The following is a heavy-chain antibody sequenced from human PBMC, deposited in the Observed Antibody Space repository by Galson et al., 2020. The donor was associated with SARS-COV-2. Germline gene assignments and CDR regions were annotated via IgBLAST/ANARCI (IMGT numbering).Heavy chain of an antibody. CDR1: GYSVSTTNY. CDR2: IYPIGRT. J-gene: IGHJ2*01. V-gene: IGHV4-38-2*01. Sequence: SETLSLTCAVSGYSVSTTNYWGWVRLAPGKGLEWIGSIYPIGRTYYNPSLESRVTISVDTSRNQFSLTLASVTAADTAFYYCARQGVNMIVLVTVPGWFFDLWGRGTLVTVSS. CDR3: ARQGVNMIVLVTVPGWFFDL. D-gene: IGHD2-21*02.